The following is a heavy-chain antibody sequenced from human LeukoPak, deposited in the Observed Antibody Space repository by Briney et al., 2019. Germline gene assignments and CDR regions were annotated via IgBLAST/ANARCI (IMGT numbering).Heavy chain of an antibody. CDR1: GFTVSTYW. CDR3: ARERQNKDFWSGGDY. CDR2: IKQDGSEK. V-gene: IGHV3-7*01. Sequence: GGSLRLSCAASGFTVSTYWMSWVRQAPGKGLEWVANIKQDGSEKYYVDSVKGRFTISRDNAKNSLYLQMNTLRPEDTAEYYCARERQNKDFWSGGDYWGQGTLVTVSS. J-gene: IGHJ4*02. D-gene: IGHD3-3*01.